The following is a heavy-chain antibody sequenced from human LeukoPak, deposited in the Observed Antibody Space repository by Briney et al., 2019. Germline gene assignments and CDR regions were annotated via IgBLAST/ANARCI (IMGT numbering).Heavy chain of an antibody. D-gene: IGHD6-6*01. CDR1: GYSLANYW. Sequence: GESLKISCKGSGYSLANYWIGWVRHMPGKGLEWMGIIYPGDSDTRYSPSFQGQVTISADKSISTAYLQWSSLKASDTAIYYCASRYSSSYAGFDIWGQGTMVTVSS. V-gene: IGHV5-51*01. CDR2: IYPGDSDT. CDR3: ASRYSSSYAGFDI. J-gene: IGHJ3*02.